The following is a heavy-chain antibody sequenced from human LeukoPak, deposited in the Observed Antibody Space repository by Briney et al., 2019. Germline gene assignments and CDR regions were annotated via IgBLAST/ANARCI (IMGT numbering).Heavy chain of an antibody. CDR3: ARGLSRWLQFGFDY. D-gene: IGHD5-24*01. V-gene: IGHV4-34*01. CDR1: GGSFSGYY. J-gene: IGHJ4*02. Sequence: SETLSLTCAVYGGSFSGYYWSWIRQPPGKGLEWIGEINHSGSTNYNPSLKSRVTISVGTSKNQFSLKLSSVTAADTAVYYCARGLSRWLQFGFDYWGQGTLVTVSS. CDR2: INHSGST.